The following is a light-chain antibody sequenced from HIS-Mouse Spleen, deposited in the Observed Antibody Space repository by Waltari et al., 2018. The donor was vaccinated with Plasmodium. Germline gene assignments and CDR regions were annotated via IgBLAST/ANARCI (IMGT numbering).Light chain of an antibody. Sequence: SYELTQPPSVSVSPGQTARSTCPGDALPKKYAYWSRQKSGQAPVLVIYAESKRPSGIPERFSGSSSGTMATLTISGAQVEDEADYYCYSTDSSGNHRVFGGGTKLTVL. CDR2: AES. CDR3: YSTDSSGNHRV. V-gene: IGLV3-10*01. J-gene: IGLJ3*02. CDR1: ALPKKY.